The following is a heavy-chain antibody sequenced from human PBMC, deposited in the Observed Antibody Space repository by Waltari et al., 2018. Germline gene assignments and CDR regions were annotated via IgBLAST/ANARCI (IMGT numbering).Heavy chain of an antibody. Sequence: QVQLQESGPGLVKPSETLSLTCTVSGGSISTYYWSWIRQPPGKGLGWIGYISYGESVNSNPSLQSRVTISVDMSKNQFSLKLTSVTAADTAVYYCATWLRGTFGYWGQGTLVTVSS. CDR1: GGSISTYY. CDR2: ISYGESV. D-gene: IGHD3-16*01. V-gene: IGHV4-59*08. CDR3: ATWLRGTFGY. J-gene: IGHJ4*02.